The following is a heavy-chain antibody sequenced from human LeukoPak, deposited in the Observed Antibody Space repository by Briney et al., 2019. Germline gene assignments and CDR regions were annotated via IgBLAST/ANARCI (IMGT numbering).Heavy chain of an antibody. CDR1: GGSFSGYY. V-gene: IGHV4-34*01. J-gene: IGHJ4*02. CDR3: ARGGRSSGWYSVY. CDR2: INHSGST. D-gene: IGHD6-19*01. Sequence: SETLPLTCAVYGGSFSGYYWSWIRQPPGKGLEWIGEINHSGSTNYNPSLKSRVTISVDTSKNQFSLKLSSVTAADTAVYYCARGGRSSGWYSVYWGQGTLVTVSS.